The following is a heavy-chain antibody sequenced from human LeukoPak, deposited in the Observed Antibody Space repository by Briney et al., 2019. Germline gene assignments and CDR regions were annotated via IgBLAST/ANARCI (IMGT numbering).Heavy chain of an antibody. J-gene: IGHJ5*02. V-gene: IGHV4-61*02. Sequence: SQTLSLTCTVPGGSISSGSYYWSWIRQPAGEGLEWIGRIYTSGSTNYSPYLKSRVTISVDTSKNQFSLRLSSVTAADTAVYYCARAGYYEGWFDPWGQGTLVTVSS. CDR2: IYTSGST. CDR1: GGSISSGSYY. CDR3: ARAGYYEGWFDP. D-gene: IGHD3-22*01.